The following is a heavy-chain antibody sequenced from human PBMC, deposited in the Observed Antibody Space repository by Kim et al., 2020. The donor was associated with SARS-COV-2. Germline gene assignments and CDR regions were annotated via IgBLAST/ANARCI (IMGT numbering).Heavy chain of an antibody. J-gene: IGHJ5*02. CDR1: GGSTNSNGYY. D-gene: IGHD6-13*01. CDR3: AGHNRLASALYNWFDP. CDR2: MSYSGST. Sequence: SETLSLTCSVSGGSTNSNGYYWGWIRQSPGKGLEWIGSMSYSGSTYSNPSLQSRITMSVDTPKNQFSLKLSSVTAADTAVYYCAGHNRLASALYNWFDPWGRGTLVTVSS. V-gene: IGHV4-39*01.